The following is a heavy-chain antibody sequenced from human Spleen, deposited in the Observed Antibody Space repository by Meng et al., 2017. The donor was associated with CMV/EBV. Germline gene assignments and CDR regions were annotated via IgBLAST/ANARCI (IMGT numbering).Heavy chain of an antibody. V-gene: IGHV3-30-3*01. CDR3: ARSHPFTIFGVGGVDY. J-gene: IGHJ4*02. CDR1: GFAFSSYA. Sequence: GESLKISCAASGFAFSSYAMHWVRQAPGKGLEWVAVISYDGSNKYYADSVKGRFTISRDNSKNTLYLQMNSLRAEDTAVYYCARSHPFTIFGVGGVDYWGQGTLVTVPQ. CDR2: ISYDGSNK. D-gene: IGHD3-3*01.